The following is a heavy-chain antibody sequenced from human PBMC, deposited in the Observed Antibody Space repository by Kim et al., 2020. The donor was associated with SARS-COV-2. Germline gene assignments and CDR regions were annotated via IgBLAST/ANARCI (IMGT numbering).Heavy chain of an antibody. CDR2: IYYSGST. Sequence: SETLSLTCTVSGGSISSSSYYWGWIRQPPGTGLEWIGSIYYSGSTYDNPSLKSRVTISVDTSKNQFSLKLSSVTAADTAVYYCARPDYYGSGETDAFDIWGQGTMVTVSS. CDR3: ARPDYYGSGETDAFDI. J-gene: IGHJ3*02. V-gene: IGHV4-39*01. CDR1: GGSISSSSYY. D-gene: IGHD3-10*01.